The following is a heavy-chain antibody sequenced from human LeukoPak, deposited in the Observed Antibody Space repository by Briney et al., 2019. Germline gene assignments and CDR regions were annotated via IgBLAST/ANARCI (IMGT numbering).Heavy chain of an antibody. CDR2: IHYSGST. J-gene: IGHJ4*02. CDR3: ARWYSSGWAFDY. D-gene: IGHD6-19*01. Sequence: SETLSLTCTVSGGTISSYYWNWIRQPPGXGLEWIGYIHYSGSTKYNPSLKSRVTISVDTSKNQFSLKLSSVTAADTAVYYCARWYSSGWAFDYWGQGTLVTVSS. CDR1: GGTISSYY. V-gene: IGHV4-59*08.